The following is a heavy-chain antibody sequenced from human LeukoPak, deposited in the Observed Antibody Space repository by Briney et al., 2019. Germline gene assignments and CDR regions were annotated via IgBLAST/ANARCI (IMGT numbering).Heavy chain of an antibody. CDR2: IKSNTEGGTT. J-gene: IGHJ6*02. Sequence: GGSLRLSCAVSGFTFSNAWITWVRQAPGKGLEWVGRIKSNTEGGTTDYAAPVKGRFTISRDDSQNTVYLQMNSLKTADTAVYYCATPQGVWVIFNTLDVWGQGTTVIVSS. V-gene: IGHV3-15*01. D-gene: IGHD3-22*01. CDR1: GFTFSNAW. CDR3: ATPQGVWVIFNTLDV.